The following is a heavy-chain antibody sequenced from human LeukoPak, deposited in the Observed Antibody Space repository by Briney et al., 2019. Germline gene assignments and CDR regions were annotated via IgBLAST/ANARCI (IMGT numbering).Heavy chain of an antibody. Sequence: GASVKVSCKASGGTFSSYAISWVRQAPGQGLEWMGRIIPIFGTANYAQKFQGRVTITTDESTSTAYMELSSLRSEDTAVYYCARDRLAARDNWFDPWGQGTLVTVSS. J-gene: IGHJ5*02. CDR2: IIPIFGTA. V-gene: IGHV1-69*05. D-gene: IGHD6-6*01. CDR3: ARDRLAARDNWFDP. CDR1: GGTFSSYA.